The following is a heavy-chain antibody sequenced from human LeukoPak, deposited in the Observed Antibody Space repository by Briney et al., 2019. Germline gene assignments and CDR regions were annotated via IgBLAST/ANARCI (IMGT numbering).Heavy chain of an antibody. V-gene: IGHV3-23*01. CDR1: GFTFSSYA. CDR2: ISGSGGST. Sequence: GSLRLSCAASGFTFSSYAMSWVRQAPGKGLEWVSAISGSGGSTYYADSVKGRFTISRDNSKNTLYLQMNSLRAEDTAVYYCASIAAAVSLYGMDVWGQGTTVTVSS. D-gene: IGHD6-13*01. J-gene: IGHJ6*02. CDR3: ASIAAAVSLYGMDV.